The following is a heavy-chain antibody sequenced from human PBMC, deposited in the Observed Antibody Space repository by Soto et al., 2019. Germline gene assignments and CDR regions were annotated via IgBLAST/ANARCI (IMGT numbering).Heavy chain of an antibody. Sequence: LXLSCAASGFIFRKYLMSWVRQAPGKGLEWLANIKQDGGQKYYVDSVKGRFTISRDNARNSVYLQINSLRAEDTAMYYCARIGYSSSSLDYWGLGTLVTVSS. D-gene: IGHD6-6*01. CDR2: IKQDGGQK. CDR3: ARIGYSSSSLDY. J-gene: IGHJ4*02. CDR1: GFIFRKYL. V-gene: IGHV3-7*03.